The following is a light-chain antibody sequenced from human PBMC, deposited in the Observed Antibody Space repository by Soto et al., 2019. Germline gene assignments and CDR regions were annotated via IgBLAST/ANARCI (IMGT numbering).Light chain of an antibody. CDR3: QQYGSSWT. V-gene: IGKV1-5*03. CDR2: GAS. Sequence: DIHNSHSSSTLSASVGYRVPHTFRASRTISSWLAWYQQKPGKAPKLVIYGASTLKSGVPSRFSGSGSGTEFTLTITSVQPDDFATYYCQQYGSSWTFGQGTKVDIK. J-gene: IGKJ1*01. CDR1: RTISSW.